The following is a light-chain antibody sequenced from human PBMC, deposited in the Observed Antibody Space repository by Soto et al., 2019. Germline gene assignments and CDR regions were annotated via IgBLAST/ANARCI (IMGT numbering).Light chain of an antibody. J-gene: IGKJ4*01. CDR3: QQYGSSPLT. V-gene: IGKV3-20*01. CDR1: QSVSSSY. Sequence: EVVWTECPGTLSLPPGERATLSCRASQSVSSSYLAWYQQKPGQAPRLLIYGASSRATGIPDRFSASGSGTDFTLTISRLEPEDFAVYYCQQYGSSPLTFGGGTKVEIK. CDR2: GAS.